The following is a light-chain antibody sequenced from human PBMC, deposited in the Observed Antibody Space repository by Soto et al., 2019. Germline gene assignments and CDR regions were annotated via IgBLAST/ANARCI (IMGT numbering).Light chain of an antibody. Sequence: DLQMTQSPSTLSASVGDRVTITCRASQSISSWLAWYQQKPGKAPKLLIYKASSLESGVPSRFSGSGSGTEFTLTISSLQPDDFATYYCQQYNSYPITFGPGTKVDIK. CDR1: QSISSW. J-gene: IGKJ3*01. CDR2: KAS. V-gene: IGKV1-5*03. CDR3: QQYNSYPIT.